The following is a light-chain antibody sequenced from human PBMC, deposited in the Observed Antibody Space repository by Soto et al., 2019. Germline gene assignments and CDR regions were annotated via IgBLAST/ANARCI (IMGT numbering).Light chain of an antibody. CDR1: QSLPSNP. V-gene: IGKV3-20*01. CDR2: GAS. J-gene: IGKJ1*01. CDR3: HHADYSPLT. Sequence: ETVLTQSPDTLSLSPGERVTLSCRASQSLPSNPLAWYQQKPGQAPRLLFYGASSRATGIPDRFVGSGSGTDFTLTVTRVQAEDSAVYFCHHADYSPLTFGRGTKVEV.